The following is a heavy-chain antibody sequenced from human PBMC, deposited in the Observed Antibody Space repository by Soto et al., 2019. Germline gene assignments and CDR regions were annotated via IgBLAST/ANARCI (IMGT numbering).Heavy chain of an antibody. CDR2: IYYSGST. Sequence: SETLSLTCTVSGGSISSGGYYWSWIRQHPGKGLEWIGYIYYSGSTYYNPSLKSRVTISVDTSKNQFSLKLSSVTAADTAVYYCARDRGSSFSYGMDVWGQGTTVTVSS. D-gene: IGHD6-13*01. CDR3: ARDRGSSFSYGMDV. V-gene: IGHV4-31*03. CDR1: GGSISSGGYY. J-gene: IGHJ6*02.